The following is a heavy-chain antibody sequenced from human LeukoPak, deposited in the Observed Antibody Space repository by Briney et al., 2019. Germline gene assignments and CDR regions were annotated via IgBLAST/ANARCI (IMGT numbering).Heavy chain of an antibody. V-gene: IGHV4-59*01. Sequence: SETLSLTCTVSGGSISSYYWSWIRQPPGKGLEWIGYIYHSGTTNYNPSLKSRVTISVDTSKSQFSLKLSSVTAADTAVYYCAKATAGYYDSNGYPFDYWGQGTLVTVSS. CDR2: IYHSGTT. CDR3: AKATAGYYDSNGYPFDY. CDR1: GGSISSYY. J-gene: IGHJ4*02. D-gene: IGHD3-22*01.